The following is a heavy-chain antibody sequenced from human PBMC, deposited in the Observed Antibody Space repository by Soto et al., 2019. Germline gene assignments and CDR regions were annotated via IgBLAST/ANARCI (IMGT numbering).Heavy chain of an antibody. D-gene: IGHD6-19*01. CDR2: IYTSGST. CDR1: GGSISSYY. CDR3: AIWGGIAVAGGDWFDP. J-gene: IGHJ5*02. V-gene: IGHV4-4*07. Sequence: SETLSLTCTVSGGSISSYYWSWIRQPAGKGLEWIGRIYTSGSTNYNPSLKSRVTMSVDTSKNQFSLKLSSVTAADTAVYYCAIWGGIAVAGGDWFDPWGQGTLVTVSS.